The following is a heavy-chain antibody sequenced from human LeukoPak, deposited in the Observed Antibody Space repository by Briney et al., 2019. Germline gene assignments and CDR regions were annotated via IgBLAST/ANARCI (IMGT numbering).Heavy chain of an antibody. Sequence: SETLSLTCTVSGYSISSGYYWGWYRQTPGRGLERIASVSHSGSPYYNPSLMSRVTISEDLSTNLFSLTLTSVTAADAAVYYCAREGRENIAIGVDWGQGALVTVSA. V-gene: IGHV4-38-2*02. J-gene: IGHJ4*02. CDR2: VSHSGSP. CDR1: GYSISSGYY. D-gene: IGHD3-16*02. CDR3: AREGRENIAIGVD.